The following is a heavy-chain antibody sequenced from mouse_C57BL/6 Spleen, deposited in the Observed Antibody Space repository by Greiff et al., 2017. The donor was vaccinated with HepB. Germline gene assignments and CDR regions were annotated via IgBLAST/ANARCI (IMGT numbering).Heavy chain of an antibody. CDR1: GYTFTDYN. J-gene: IGHJ1*03. D-gene: IGHD1-1*01. CDR2: INPNNGGT. V-gene: IGHV1-18*01. CDR3: ARNSSYLYWYFDV. Sequence: VQLQQSGPELVKPGASVKIPCKASGYTFTDYNMDWVKQSHGKSLEWIGDINPNNGGTIYNQKFKGKATLTVDKPSSTAYMELRSLTSEDTAVYYCARNSSYLYWYFDVWGTGTTVTVSS.